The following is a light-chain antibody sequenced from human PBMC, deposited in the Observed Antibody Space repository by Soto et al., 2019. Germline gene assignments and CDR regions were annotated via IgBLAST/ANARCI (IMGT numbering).Light chain of an antibody. CDR2: EAN. Sequence: QSALTQPASVSGSPGQSITISCTGTSFVSWYQQLPGKAPKRMSYEANKWPSGVSDRFSGSKSGNPASLTISGLQAEDEADSYCCSYVGSGIWVFGGGTKLTVL. CDR1: SF. CDR3: CSYVGSGIWV. J-gene: IGLJ3*02. V-gene: IGLV2-23*01.